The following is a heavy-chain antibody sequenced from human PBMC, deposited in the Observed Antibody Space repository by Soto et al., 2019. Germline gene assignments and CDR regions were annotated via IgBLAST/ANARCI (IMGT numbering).Heavy chain of an antibody. Sequence: SETLSLTCAVYGGSFSGYYWSWIRQPPGKGLEWIGEINHSGSTNYNPSLKSRVTISVDTSKNQFSLKLSSVTAADTAVYYCARSLAAAGTYFDYWGQVTLVTVSS. CDR1: GGSFSGYY. CDR2: INHSGST. J-gene: IGHJ4*02. V-gene: IGHV4-34*01. CDR3: ARSLAAAGTYFDY. D-gene: IGHD6-13*01.